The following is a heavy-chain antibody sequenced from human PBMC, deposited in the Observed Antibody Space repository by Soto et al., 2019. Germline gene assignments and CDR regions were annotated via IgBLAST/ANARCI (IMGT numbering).Heavy chain of an antibody. J-gene: IGHJ6*03. V-gene: IGHV3-49*03. Sequence: GGSLRLSCTASGFTFGDYAMSWFRQAPGKGLEWVGFIRSKAHGGTTEYAASVKDRFTISRDDSKSIAYLQMNSLKTEDTAVYYCTSTVTRNYYYMDVWGKGTTVTVAS. CDR3: TSTVTRNYYYMDV. CDR2: IRSKAHGGTT. D-gene: IGHD4-4*01. CDR1: GFTFGDYA.